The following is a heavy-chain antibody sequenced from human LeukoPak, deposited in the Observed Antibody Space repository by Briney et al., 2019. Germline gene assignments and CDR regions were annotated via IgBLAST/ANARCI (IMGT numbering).Heavy chain of an antibody. CDR2: IYHSGNT. CDR1: GGSISSSNW. J-gene: IGHJ4*02. D-gene: IGHD1-26*01. V-gene: IGHV4-4*02. CDR3: AREEMPGKFDY. Sequence: PSETLSLTCAVSGGSISSSNWWSWVRQPPGKGLEWIGEIYHSGNTNYNPSLKSRVTISLDKSKNQFSLKLRSVTAADTAVYYCAREEMPGKFDYWGQGTLVTVSS.